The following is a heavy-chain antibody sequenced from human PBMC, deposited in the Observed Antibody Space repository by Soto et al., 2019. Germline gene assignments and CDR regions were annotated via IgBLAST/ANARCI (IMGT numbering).Heavy chain of an antibody. J-gene: IGHJ5*02. D-gene: IGHD6-13*01. V-gene: IGHV4-39*01. CDR1: GGSISSSSYY. CDR2: IYYSGST. CDR3: ASYSSSSDYNWFDP. Sequence: QLQLQESGPGLVKPSETLSLTCTVSGGSISSSSYYWGWIRQPPGKGLEWIGSIYYSGSTYYNPSLKSRVTISVDTSKNQFSLKLSSVTAADTAVYYCASYSSSSDYNWFDPWGQGTLVTVSS.